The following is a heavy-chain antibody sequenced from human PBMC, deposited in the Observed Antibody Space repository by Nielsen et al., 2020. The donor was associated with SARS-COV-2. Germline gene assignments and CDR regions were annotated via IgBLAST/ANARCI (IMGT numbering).Heavy chain of an antibody. CDR1: GGTFSSYA. D-gene: IGHD3-3*01. CDR2: IIPIFGTA. V-gene: IGHV1-69*13. Sequence: SVKVSCKASGGTFSSYAISWVRQAPGQGLEWMGGIIPIFGTANYAQKFQGRVTITADESTSTAYMELSSLRSEDTAVYYCARGGRVRFLEWSYYYYMDVWGKGTTVTVSS. J-gene: IGHJ6*03. CDR3: ARGGRVRFLEWSYYYYMDV.